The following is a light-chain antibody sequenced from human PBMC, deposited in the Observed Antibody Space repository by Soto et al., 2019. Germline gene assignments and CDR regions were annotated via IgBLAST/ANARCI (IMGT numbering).Light chain of an antibody. Sequence: IVMTQSPVTLSVSPGERATLSCRASQSIGYKLAWYQQKPGQAPRLLIYGASTRATGIPARFSGSGSGTEFTLTISSLQSVDFAVYYCQQYNNWPRTFGQGTKVEIK. V-gene: IGKV3-15*01. CDR1: QSIGYK. CDR3: QQYNNWPRT. CDR2: GAS. J-gene: IGKJ1*01.